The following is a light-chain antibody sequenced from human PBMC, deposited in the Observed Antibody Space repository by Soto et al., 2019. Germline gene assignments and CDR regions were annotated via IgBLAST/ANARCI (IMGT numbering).Light chain of an antibody. CDR2: GAS. Sequence: EIVLRQSPGTLSLSQGERATLSCRASQSVSSSFLAWYQQKPGQAPRLLIYGASNRATGIPDRFSGSGSETEFTLTISSLFPDDFATYYCQQYNRYWTFGQGTKVDVK. CDR1: QSVSSSF. V-gene: IGKV3-20*01. CDR3: QQYNRYWT. J-gene: IGKJ1*01.